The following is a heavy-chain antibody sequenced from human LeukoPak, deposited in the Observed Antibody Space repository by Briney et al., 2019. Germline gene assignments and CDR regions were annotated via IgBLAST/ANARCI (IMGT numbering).Heavy chain of an antibody. CDR1: GYTFTRYG. D-gene: IGHD4-17*01. CDR2: ISAYNGNT. CDR3: ARIYGDYYYVMDV. Sequence: SVKVSCKASGYTFTRYGISWVRQATGQGLEWVGFISAYNGNTNNVQKLQGRVTMTTDKSTSTDYMELRSLRSGDTAVYYCARIYGDYYYVMDVWGKGTTVTVSS. V-gene: IGHV1-18*04. J-gene: IGHJ6*04.